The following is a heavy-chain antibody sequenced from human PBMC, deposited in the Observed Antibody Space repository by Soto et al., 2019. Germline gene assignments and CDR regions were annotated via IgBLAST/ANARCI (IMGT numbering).Heavy chain of an antibody. D-gene: IGHD3-10*01. V-gene: IGHV1-18*01. J-gene: IGHJ4*02. CDR3: ARVYRITMVRGELSEY. CDR1: GYTFTSYG. Sequence: QVQRVQSGAEVKKPGASVKVSCKASGYTFTSYGISWVRQAPGQGLEWMGWISAYNGNTNYAQKLQGRVTMTTDTPPSTAYMERWRLRSDDTAVYYCARVYRITMVRGELSEYWGQGTLVTVSS. CDR2: ISAYNGNT.